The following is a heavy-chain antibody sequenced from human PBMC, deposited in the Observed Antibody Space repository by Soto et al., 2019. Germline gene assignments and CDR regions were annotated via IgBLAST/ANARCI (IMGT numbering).Heavy chain of an antibody. Sequence: SETLSLTCGVSGGSFSDSYWTWIRQPPGKGLEWIGEINHSGSTKYNPSLKSRVTISVDTSKNQFSLKLSSVTAADTAVYYCARKSTIFGVAKIRDRLDYWGQGTLVTVSS. CDR1: GGSFSDSY. J-gene: IGHJ4*02. D-gene: IGHD3-3*01. CDR3: ARKSTIFGVAKIRDRLDY. CDR2: INHSGST. V-gene: IGHV4-34*01.